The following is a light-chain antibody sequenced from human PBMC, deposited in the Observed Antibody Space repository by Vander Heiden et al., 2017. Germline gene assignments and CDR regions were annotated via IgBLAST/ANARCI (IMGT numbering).Light chain of an antibody. CDR3: QQDDNLLLT. CDR1: QDISND. Sequence: DIQLTQSPSSLSASVGDRVTITCQASQDISNDLNWYQQKPGKAPKLLIYDASNLETGVPSRFSGSGSGTDFTFTISSLQPEDIATYYCQQDDNLLLTFGGGTKVEIK. CDR2: DAS. J-gene: IGKJ4*01. V-gene: IGKV1-33*01.